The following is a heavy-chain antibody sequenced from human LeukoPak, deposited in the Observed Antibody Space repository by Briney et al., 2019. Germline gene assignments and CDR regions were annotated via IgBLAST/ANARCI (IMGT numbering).Heavy chain of an antibody. Sequence: PGGSLRLSCAASGFTFSIYSINWVRQAPGKGLEWVSSISSSSSYIYYADSVKGRFTISRDNAKNSLYLQMSSLRAEDTAVYYCAREERDGYNYYWYFDLWGRGTLVTVSS. J-gene: IGHJ2*01. CDR3: AREERDGYNYYWYFDL. V-gene: IGHV3-21*01. CDR1: GFTFSIYS. D-gene: IGHD5-24*01. CDR2: ISSSSSYI.